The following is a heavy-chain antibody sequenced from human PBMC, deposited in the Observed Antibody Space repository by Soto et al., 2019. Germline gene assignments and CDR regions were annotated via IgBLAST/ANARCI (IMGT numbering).Heavy chain of an antibody. CDR3: ARDVYYYYYMDV. J-gene: IGHJ6*03. CDR1: GYTFTSYA. CDR2: INAGNGNT. Sequence: ASVKVSCKASGYTFTSYAMHWVRQAPGQRLEWMGWINAGNGNTKYSQKFQGRVTITRDTSASTAYMELSSLRSEDTAVYYCARDVYYYYYMDVWGKGTTVTVSS. V-gene: IGHV1-3*01.